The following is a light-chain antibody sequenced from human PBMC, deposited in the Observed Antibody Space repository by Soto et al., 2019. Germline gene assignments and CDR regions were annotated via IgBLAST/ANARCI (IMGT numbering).Light chain of an antibody. CDR2: AAS. Sequence: DIQKTQSPSSLSASVGDRVSITCRASQGMSYYLAWYQQKPGKVPKLLIYAASTLQSGVPSRFSGSGSGTDFTLTISSLQPEDVATYYCQKYNSAPRTFGQGTKVEIK. J-gene: IGKJ1*01. CDR1: QGMSYY. CDR3: QKYNSAPRT. V-gene: IGKV1-27*01.